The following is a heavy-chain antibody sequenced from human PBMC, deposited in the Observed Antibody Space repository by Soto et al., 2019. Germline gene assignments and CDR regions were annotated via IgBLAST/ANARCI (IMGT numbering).Heavy chain of an antibody. V-gene: IGHV4-39*01. CDR3: AKNWNWGSLVH. D-gene: IGHD7-27*01. CDR1: GGSISSSSYY. J-gene: IGHJ4*02. CDR2: IYYGGST. Sequence: SETLSLTCTVSGGSISSSSYYWGWIRQPPGKGLEWIGSIYYGGSTNYNPSLKSRVTISVDTPKNQFSLKLSSVTAADTAVYYCAKNWNWGSLVHWGQGTLVTVSS.